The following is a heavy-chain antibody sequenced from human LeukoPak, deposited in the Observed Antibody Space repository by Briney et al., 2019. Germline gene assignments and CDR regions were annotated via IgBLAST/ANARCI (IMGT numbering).Heavy chain of an antibody. Sequence: PGGSLRLSCAVSGFTFSNAWLSWVRQAPGKGLEWVGRIKSKTDGGTTDYAAPVKGRFTISRVDSKDTLYLQMNSLKPEDTAVYYCTTVIPWFGELSDYWGQGTLVTVSS. CDR1: GFTFSNAW. J-gene: IGHJ4*02. V-gene: IGHV3-15*01. CDR3: TTVIPWFGELSDY. D-gene: IGHD3-10*01. CDR2: IKSKTDGGTT.